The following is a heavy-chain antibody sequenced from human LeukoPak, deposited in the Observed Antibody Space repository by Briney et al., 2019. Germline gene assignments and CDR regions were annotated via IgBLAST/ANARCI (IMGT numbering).Heavy chain of an antibody. J-gene: IGHJ5*02. V-gene: IGHV4-61*01. CDR2: ILYSGRT. Sequence: RPSETLSLTCTVSGASVSSSRYHWMWIRQPPGKGLEYIGNILYSGRTDYKPSLQSRATISLDTSNNQFSLTLRSVTAADTAMFYCVSLAGGESGRGSWGQGTLVTVSS. CDR3: VSLAGGESGRGS. D-gene: IGHD3-10*01. CDR1: GASVSSSRYH.